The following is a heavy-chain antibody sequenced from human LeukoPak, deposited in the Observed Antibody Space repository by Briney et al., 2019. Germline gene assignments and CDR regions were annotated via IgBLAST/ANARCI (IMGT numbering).Heavy chain of an antibody. D-gene: IGHD6-19*01. V-gene: IGHV3-30*04. CDR3: ARQGWYVDIFFHMDV. J-gene: IGHJ6*03. Sequence: GGSLRLSCAAPGFTFSTYAMHWVRQAPGKGLEWVALILYDGSKKYYADSVKGRFTISRGNSKNTLYLQMNSLRAEDTAVYYCARQGWYVDIFFHMDVWGKGTTVTISS. CDR1: GFTFSTYA. CDR2: ILYDGSKK.